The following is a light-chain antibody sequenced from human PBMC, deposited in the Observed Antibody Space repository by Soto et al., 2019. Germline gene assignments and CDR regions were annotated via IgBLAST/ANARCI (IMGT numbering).Light chain of an antibody. CDR3: QQHSSSSPYT. CDR2: KAS. Sequence: DIQMTQSPSTLSASVGDRVTITCRASQSISSWLAWYQQKPGKAPNLLICKASTLGSGVPSRFSCGGSWTEFTLTISSLQPDDFATYYCQQHSSSSPYTFGQGTKLEIK. V-gene: IGKV1-5*03. CDR1: QSISSW. J-gene: IGKJ2*01.